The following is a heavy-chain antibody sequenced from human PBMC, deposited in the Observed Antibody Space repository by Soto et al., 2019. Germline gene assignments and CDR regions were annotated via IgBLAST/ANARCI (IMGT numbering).Heavy chain of an antibody. J-gene: IGHJ6*02. CDR2: INPNSGGT. CDR3: ASQGGGYCSGGSCYSEDYYYGMDV. V-gene: IGHV1-2*04. CDR1: GYTFTGYY. Sequence: QVQLVQSGAEVKKPGASVKVSCKASGYTFTGYYMHWVRQAPGQGLEWMGWINPNSGGTNYAQKFQGWVTMTRDTSISTAYMELSRRRSDDTAVYYCASQGGGYCSGGSCYSEDYYYGMDVWGQGTTVTVSS. D-gene: IGHD2-15*01.